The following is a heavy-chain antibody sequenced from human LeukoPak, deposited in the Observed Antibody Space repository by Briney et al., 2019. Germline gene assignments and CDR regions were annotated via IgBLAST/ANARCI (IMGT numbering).Heavy chain of an antibody. Sequence: ASVKFSCKASGYTFTSYYMHWVRQAPGQGLEWMGIINPSGGSTSYAQKFQGRVTMTRDTSTSTVYMELSSLRSEDTAVYYCARDFITMVRGVTNWFDPWGQGTLVTVSS. CDR1: GYTFTSYY. CDR2: INPSGGST. D-gene: IGHD3-10*01. V-gene: IGHV1-46*01. CDR3: ARDFITMVRGVTNWFDP. J-gene: IGHJ5*02.